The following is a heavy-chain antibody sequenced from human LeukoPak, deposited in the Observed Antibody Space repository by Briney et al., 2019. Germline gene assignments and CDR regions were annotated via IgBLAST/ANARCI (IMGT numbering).Heavy chain of an antibody. CDR1: GYTFTGYY. Sequence: ASVKVSCKASGYTFTGYYIHWVRQAPGQGLEWMGWINPNSGGTNYAQRFQGRVTMTRDTPISTAYMELNRLRSDDTAVYYCARDTTLITYWFDPWGQGTLVTVSS. CDR2: INPNSGGT. J-gene: IGHJ5*02. D-gene: IGHD1-1*01. CDR3: ARDTTLITYWFDP. V-gene: IGHV1-2*02.